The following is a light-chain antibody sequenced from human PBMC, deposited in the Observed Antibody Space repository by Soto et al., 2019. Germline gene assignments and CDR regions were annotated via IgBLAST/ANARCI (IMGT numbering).Light chain of an antibody. CDR3: QQYEDLPRT. CDR2: ETF. J-gene: IGKJ5*01. Sequence: DIQMTQLPSSLSASVGDRVTITCQASEDISQYLSWYQQKPGQAPKLLISETFNLETGVPSRFSGSGSGTEFTLTIRGLQPDDVATYYCQQYEDLPRTFGQGTRLEMK. CDR1: EDISQY. V-gene: IGKV1-33*01.